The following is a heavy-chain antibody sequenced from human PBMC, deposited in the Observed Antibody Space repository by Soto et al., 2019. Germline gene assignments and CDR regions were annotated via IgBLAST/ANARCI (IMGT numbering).Heavy chain of an antibody. CDR1: GYTFTSYG. V-gene: IGHV1-18*01. J-gene: IGHJ4*02. CDR2: ISAYNGNT. Sequence: QVQLVQSGAEVTKPGASVKVSCKASGYTFTSYGISWVRQAPGQGLEWMGWISAYNGNTNYAQKLQGRVTMTTDTSTSTAYMELRSLRSDDTAVYYCVRVPVREMATISPSDYWGQGTLVTVSS. CDR3: VRVPVREMATISPSDY. D-gene: IGHD5-12*01.